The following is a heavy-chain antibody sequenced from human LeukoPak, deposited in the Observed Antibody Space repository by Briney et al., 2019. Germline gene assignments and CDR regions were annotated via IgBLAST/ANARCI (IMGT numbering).Heavy chain of an antibody. J-gene: IGHJ4*02. V-gene: IGHV4-4*07. D-gene: IGHD3-22*01. CDR1: GGSISSYY. Sequence: SETLSLTCTVSGGSISSYYWSWIRQPAGKGLEWIGLIHSRGNINYNPSLKSRVTVSVDTSKNQVSLKLNSVTAADTAVYFCAKHYYDSSGFDSWGQGTLVTVSS. CDR2: IHSRGNI. CDR3: AKHYYDSSGFDS.